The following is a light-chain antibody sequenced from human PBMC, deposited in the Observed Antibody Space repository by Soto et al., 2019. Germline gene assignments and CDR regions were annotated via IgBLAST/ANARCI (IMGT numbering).Light chain of an antibody. Sequence: DLQMTQSPSTLSASVGDRVTITCRASQTITDWLAWYQQKPGKAPRLLIYKASTLESGVPSRFSGSGSGTEFTLTISSLQPDDFATYYCQHYDTYTWTFGQGTKVEIK. J-gene: IGKJ1*01. CDR1: QTITDW. CDR2: KAS. V-gene: IGKV1-5*03. CDR3: QHYDTYTWT.